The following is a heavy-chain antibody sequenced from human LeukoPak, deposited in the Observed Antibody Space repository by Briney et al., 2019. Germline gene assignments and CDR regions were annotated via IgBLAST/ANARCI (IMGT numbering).Heavy chain of an antibody. V-gene: IGHV1-2*02. CDR1: GYTFSGHY. CDR3: ARGEVLTGTAP. CDR2: VIPNSGGT. J-gene: IGHJ5*02. Sequence: ASVKVSCKASGYTFSGHYMHWVRQAPGQGLEWLGWVIPNSGGTNYAQKFQGRVTMTRDTSISTAYMELSRLTSEDTAVYYCARGEVLTGTAPWGQGTLVTVSS. D-gene: IGHD1-20*01.